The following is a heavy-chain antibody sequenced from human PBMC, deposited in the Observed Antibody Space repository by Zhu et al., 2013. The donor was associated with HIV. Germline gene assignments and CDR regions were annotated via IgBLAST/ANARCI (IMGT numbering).Heavy chain of an antibody. CDR2: MNPNSGNT. J-gene: IGHJ5*02. V-gene: IGHV1-8*01. CDR1: GYTFTSYD. D-gene: IGHD3-16*02. CDR3: ARVLPVYWVSFRWFDP. Sequence: QVQPVQSGAEVKKPGASVKVSCKASGYTFTSYDINWVRQATGQGLEWMGWMNPNSGNTGYAQKFQGRVTMTRNTSISTAYMELSSLRSEDTAVYYCARVLPVYWVSFRWFDPWGQGTLVTVSS.